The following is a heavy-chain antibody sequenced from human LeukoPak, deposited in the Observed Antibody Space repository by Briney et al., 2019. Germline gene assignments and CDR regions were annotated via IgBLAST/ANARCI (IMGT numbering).Heavy chain of an antibody. Sequence: SVKVSCKASGGTFSSYAISWVRQAPGQGLEWMGGIIPIFGTANYAQKFQGRVTITADESTSTAYMELSSLRSEDTAVYYCARVRGGYYYDSSGTAEYFQHWGQGTLVTVSS. D-gene: IGHD3-22*01. CDR1: GGTFSSYA. CDR2: IIPIFGTA. CDR3: ARVRGGYYYDSSGTAEYFQH. J-gene: IGHJ1*01. V-gene: IGHV1-69*13.